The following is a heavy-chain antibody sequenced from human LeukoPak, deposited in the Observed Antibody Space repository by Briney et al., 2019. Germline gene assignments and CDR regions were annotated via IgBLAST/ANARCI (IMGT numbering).Heavy chain of an antibody. CDR3: VSNTLIIAAAFYDS. CDR1: GFTFSSYY. Sequence: GGSLRLSCAASGFTFSSYYMSWVREAPGEGLEWLSYITSSSSTIYYADSVKGRFTISRDDAKNTLFLQMNSLRGEDTAVYYCVSNTLIIAAAFYDSWGQGTLVTVSS. V-gene: IGHV3-48*04. CDR2: ITSSSSTI. J-gene: IGHJ4*02. D-gene: IGHD6-13*01.